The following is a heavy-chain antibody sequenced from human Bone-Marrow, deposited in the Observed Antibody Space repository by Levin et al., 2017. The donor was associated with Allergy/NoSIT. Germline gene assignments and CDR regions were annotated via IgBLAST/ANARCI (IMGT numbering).Heavy chain of an antibody. J-gene: IGHJ4*02. V-gene: IGHV3-23*01. D-gene: IGHD4-17*01. Sequence: GGSLRLSCAASGFSFSTSTMTWVRQAPGEGLEWVSAMTARGARITYGDSVKGRFTISRDNSRNTVFLQMDNLKAEDTALYYCAKSHDDGEHLGFDSWGQGTLVTVSS. CDR3: AKSHDDGEHLGFDS. CDR1: GFSFSTST. CDR2: MTARGARI.